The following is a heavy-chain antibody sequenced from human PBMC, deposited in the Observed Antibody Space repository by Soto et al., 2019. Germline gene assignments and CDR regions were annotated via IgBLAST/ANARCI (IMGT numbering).Heavy chain of an antibody. CDR2: IYYSGST. J-gene: IGHJ5*02. Sequence: PSETLSLTCTVSGRSIRSYYWSWIRQPPGKGLEWIGYIYYSGSTNYSPSLKSRVTISVDTSKNQFSLKLSSVTAADTAVYYCARHGVPAAIGDWFDPWGQGTLVTVSS. D-gene: IGHD2-2*01. V-gene: IGHV4-59*08. CDR3: ARHGVPAAIGDWFDP. CDR1: GRSIRSYY.